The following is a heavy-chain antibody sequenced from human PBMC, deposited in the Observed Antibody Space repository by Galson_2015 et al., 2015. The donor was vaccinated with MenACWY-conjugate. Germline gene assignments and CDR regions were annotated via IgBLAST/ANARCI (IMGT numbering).Heavy chain of an antibody. CDR3: VKDARDMSLGFDY. D-gene: IGHD3-10*01. Sequence: SLRLSCAASGFTFSNYAMSWVRQAPGQGLEWVSGISGSGGSTYYPGSVRGRFTISRDNSRNTVYLQMNGLRAEDTAVYYCVKDARDMSLGFDYWGQGTLVTVSS. V-gene: IGHV3-23*01. CDR1: GFTFSNYA. J-gene: IGHJ4*02. CDR2: ISGSGGST.